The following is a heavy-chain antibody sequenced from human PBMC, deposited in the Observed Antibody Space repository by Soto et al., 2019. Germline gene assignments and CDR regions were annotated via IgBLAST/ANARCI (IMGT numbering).Heavy chain of an antibody. CDR2: IIPIFGTA. V-gene: IGHV1-69*06. D-gene: IGHD6-6*01. Sequence: QVQLVQSGAEVKKPGSSVKVSCKASGGTFSSYAISWVRQAPGQGLEWMGGIIPIFGTANYAQKFQGRVTIAADKSTSTAYIELSSLRSEDTAVYYCARDASIAAQTGAFDLWGQGTMVTVSS. J-gene: IGHJ3*01. CDR3: ARDASIAAQTGAFDL. CDR1: GGTFSSYA.